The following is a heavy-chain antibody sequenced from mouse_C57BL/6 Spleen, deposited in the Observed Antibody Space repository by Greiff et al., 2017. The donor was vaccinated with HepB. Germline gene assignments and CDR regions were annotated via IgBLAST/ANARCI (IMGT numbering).Heavy chain of an antibody. CDR3: ARDYGNWGYFDY. CDR2: SRNKANDYTT. V-gene: IGHV7-1*01. Sequence: EVKLVESGGGLVQSGRSLRLSCAPSGFTFSDFYMEWVRQAPGKGLEWIAASRNKANDYTTEYSASVKGRFIVSRDTSQSILYLQMNALRAEDTAIYYCARDYGNWGYFDYWGQGTTLTVSS. CDR1: GFTFSDFY. J-gene: IGHJ2*01. D-gene: IGHD2-1*01.